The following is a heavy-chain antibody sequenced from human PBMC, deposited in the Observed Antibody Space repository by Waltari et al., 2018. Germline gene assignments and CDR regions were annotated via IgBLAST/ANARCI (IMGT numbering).Heavy chain of an antibody. V-gene: IGHV1-69*08. Sequence: VQLVQSGAEVKKPGSSANVSCKASGRTLSSYTITLVRQAPGQGLEWMGRIIPIFGTANYAQKFQGRVTITADKSTSTAYMELSSLRSEDTAVYYCASVPSVAGTGYYFDYWGQGTLVTVSS. CDR3: ASVPSVAGTGYYFDY. J-gene: IGHJ4*02. D-gene: IGHD6-19*01. CDR1: GRTLSSYT. CDR2: IIPIFGTA.